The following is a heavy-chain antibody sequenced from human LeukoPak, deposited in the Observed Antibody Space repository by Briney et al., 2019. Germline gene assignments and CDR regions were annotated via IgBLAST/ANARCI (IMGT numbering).Heavy chain of an antibody. J-gene: IGHJ4*02. CDR3: ARDSGMVALDY. Sequence: SETLSLTCTVSGGSISSYYWNWIRQPPGKGLEWIGYISYSGSTNYNPSLKSRVTISVDTSKNQFSLKLRSVTAADTAVYYCARDSGMVALDYWGQGALVTVSS. CDR1: GGSISSYY. V-gene: IGHV4-59*01. CDR2: ISYSGST. D-gene: IGHD1-26*01.